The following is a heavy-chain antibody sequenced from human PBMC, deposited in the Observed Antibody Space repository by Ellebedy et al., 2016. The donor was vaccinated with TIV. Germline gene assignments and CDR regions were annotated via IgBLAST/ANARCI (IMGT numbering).Heavy chain of an antibody. CDR3: ARNTHSNWGFDY. CDR2: INHSGST. D-gene: IGHD7-27*01. CDR1: GGSVSSGSYY. V-gene: IGHV4-61*01. J-gene: IGHJ4*02. Sequence: SETLSLXCTVSGGSVSSGSYYWSWIRQPPGKGLEWIGEINHSGSTNYNPSLKSRVTISVDTSKNQFSLKLSSVTAADTAVYYCARNTHSNWGFDYWGQGTLVTVSS.